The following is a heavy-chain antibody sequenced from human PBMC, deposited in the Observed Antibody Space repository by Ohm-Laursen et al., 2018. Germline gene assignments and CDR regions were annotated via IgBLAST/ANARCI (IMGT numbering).Heavy chain of an antibody. Sequence: SLRLSCAASGFTFSSYGMHWVRQAPGKGLEWVAVISYDGSNKYYADSVKGRFTISRDNSKNTLYLQMNSLRAEDTAVYYCAKGLPLTPPYYYYGMDVWGQGTTVTVSS. CDR3: AKGLPLTPPYYYYGMDV. CDR1: GFTFSSYG. CDR2: ISYDGSNK. J-gene: IGHJ6*02. D-gene: IGHD3-16*01. V-gene: IGHV3-30*18.